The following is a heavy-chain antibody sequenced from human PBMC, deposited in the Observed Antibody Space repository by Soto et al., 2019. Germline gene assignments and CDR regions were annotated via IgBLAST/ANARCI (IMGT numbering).Heavy chain of an antibody. CDR3: ATYNLENFDY. CDR1: GVSISSGGYY. D-gene: IGHD1-1*01. J-gene: IGHJ4*02. CDR2: IYYSGST. Sequence: SETLSLTCTVSGVSISSGGYYWRWIRQHPGKGLEWIGYIYYSGSTYYNPSLKSRVTISVDTSKNQFSLKLSSVTAADTAVYYCATYNLENFDYWGQGTLVTVSS. V-gene: IGHV4-31*03.